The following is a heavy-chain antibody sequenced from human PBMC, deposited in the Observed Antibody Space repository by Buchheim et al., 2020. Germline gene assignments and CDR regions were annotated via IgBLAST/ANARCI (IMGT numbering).Heavy chain of an antibody. D-gene: IGHD6-13*01. CDR1: GGSISSGDYY. V-gene: IGHV4-30-4*01. Sequence: QVQLQESGPGLVKPSQTLSLTCTVSGGSISSGDYYWSWIRQPPGKGLEWIGYIFYSGTTYYNPPPKSRLTISVDTSKNQFSLKLSSVTAADTAVYYCAREDIAAQYYFDYWGQGTL. J-gene: IGHJ4*02. CDR2: IFYSGTT. CDR3: AREDIAAQYYFDY.